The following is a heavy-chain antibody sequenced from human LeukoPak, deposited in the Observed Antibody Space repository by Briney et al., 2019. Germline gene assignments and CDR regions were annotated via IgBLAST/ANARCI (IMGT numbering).Heavy chain of an antibody. CDR3: AKDKWIRRGALSGADY. CDR2: ISYDGSNK. J-gene: IGHJ4*02. Sequence: GGSLRLSCAASGFTFSSYGMHWVRQAPGKGLEWVAMISYDGSNKYYGDSARGRFSISRDNSGNTLYLRMNSLRPEDTAVYFCAKDKWIRRGALSGADYWGQGTLVTVSS. V-gene: IGHV3-30*18. D-gene: IGHD6-19*01. CDR1: GFTFSSYG.